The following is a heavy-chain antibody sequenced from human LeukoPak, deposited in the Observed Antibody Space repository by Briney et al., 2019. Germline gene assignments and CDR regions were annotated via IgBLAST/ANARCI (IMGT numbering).Heavy chain of an antibody. V-gene: IGHV3-23*01. CDR3: AAVIDY. CDR2: ISGSGDTT. CDR1: GFIFSNYA. Sequence: PGGSLRLSCATSGFIFSNYAVNWVRQAPGKGLEWVSIISGSGDTTYYADSVKGRFTISRDNSKNTLYLQMNSLRAEDTAVYYCAAVIDYWGQGTLVTVSS. J-gene: IGHJ4*02.